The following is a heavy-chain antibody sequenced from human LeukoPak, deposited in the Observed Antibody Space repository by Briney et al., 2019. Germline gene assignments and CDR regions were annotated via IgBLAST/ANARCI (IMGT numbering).Heavy chain of an antibody. CDR3: AMYVWGSVRRWRNWFDP. CDR2: IIPVLGAA. Sequence: GASVKVSCKAFGGFLNTHAITWVRQAPGEGLEWLGGIIPVLGAAHSAQSFQGRVTITADESTSTAYMEMSSLRSEDTAVYYCAMYVWGSVRRWRNWFDPWGQGTLVTVSS. D-gene: IGHD3-16*01. V-gene: IGHV1-69*13. CDR1: GGFLNTHA. J-gene: IGHJ5*02.